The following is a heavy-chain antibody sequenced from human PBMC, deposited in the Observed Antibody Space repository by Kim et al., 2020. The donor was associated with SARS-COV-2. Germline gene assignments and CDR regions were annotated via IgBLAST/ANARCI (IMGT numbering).Heavy chain of an antibody. V-gene: IGHV3-30*07. D-gene: IGHD4-4*01. Sequence: DAVQGRFTVSRDNSKNTVYLQMNSLRVEDTAMYYCARDLDTSSHYSWFDPWGQGTLVTVSS. J-gene: IGHJ5*02. CDR3: ARDLDTSSHYSWFDP.